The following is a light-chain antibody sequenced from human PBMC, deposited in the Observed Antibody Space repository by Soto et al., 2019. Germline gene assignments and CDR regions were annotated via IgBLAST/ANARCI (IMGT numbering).Light chain of an antibody. CDR1: SSNIGAGYD. Sequence: QSVLTQPPSVSGAPGQRVTISCTGSSSNIGAGYDVHWYQQLPGTAPKLLIYGNSNRPSGVPDRFSGSKSGTSASLAITGLQAEDEADYYCQSYYNRLSGYVFGTGTKLTVL. V-gene: IGLV1-40*01. CDR2: GNS. CDR3: QSYYNRLSGYV. J-gene: IGLJ1*01.